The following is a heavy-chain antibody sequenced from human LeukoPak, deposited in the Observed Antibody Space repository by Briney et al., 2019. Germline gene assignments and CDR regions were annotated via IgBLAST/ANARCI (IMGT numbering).Heavy chain of an antibody. V-gene: IGHV1-2*02. CDR2: INPNSGGT. D-gene: IGHD5-12*01. CDR3: ARDAGYSGYDFWFDH. CDR1: GYTFTGYY. J-gene: IGHJ5*02. Sequence: ASVTVSFTASGYTFTGYYMHWVRQAPGQGREWMGWINPNSGGTNYAQKFQGRVTMTRDTSISTAYMELSRLRSDDTAVYYCARDAGYSGYDFWFDHWGQGTLVTVSS.